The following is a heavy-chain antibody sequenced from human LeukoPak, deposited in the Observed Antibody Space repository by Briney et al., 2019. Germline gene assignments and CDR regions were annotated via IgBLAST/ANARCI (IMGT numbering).Heavy chain of an antibody. CDR3: ASTARQSYFEY. CDR2: IHNDGSAK. CDR1: GFTFSTSW. V-gene: IGHV3-74*01. J-gene: IGHJ4*02. Sequence: GGSLRLSFAASGFTFSTSWMHWFRQPPGKGLVWFSRIHNDGSAKNYADSVKGRFTISRDNAKNTLYLQMNSLRDEDTAVYYCASTARQSYFEYWGQGILVTVSS.